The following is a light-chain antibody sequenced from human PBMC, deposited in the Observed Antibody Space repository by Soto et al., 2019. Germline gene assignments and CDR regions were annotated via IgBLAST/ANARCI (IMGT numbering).Light chain of an antibody. CDR2: DAS. CDR1: QDVTNS. CDR3: QQYNNWPRT. J-gene: IGKJ1*01. V-gene: IGKV3-15*01. Sequence: EILMTQSPATLSLSPGEGVTLSCRAAQDVTNSVAWYQQKSGQAPRLLIYDASARASGVSARFSGSGSGTDFTLTISSLQSEDFAVYYCQQYNNWPRTFGQGTKVDIK.